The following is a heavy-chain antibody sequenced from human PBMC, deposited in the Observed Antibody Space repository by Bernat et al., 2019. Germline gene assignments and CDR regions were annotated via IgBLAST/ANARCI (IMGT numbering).Heavy chain of an antibody. CDR3: ARGDRNGQQLVSFDP. CDR1: GYTFTGYY. J-gene: IGHJ5*02. D-gene: IGHD6-6*01. V-gene: IGHV1-2*04. Sequence: QVQLVQSGAEVKKPGASVKVSYKASGYTFTGYYMHWVRQAPGQGLEWMGWINPNSGGTNYAQKFQGWVTMTRDTSISTAYMELSRLRSDDTAVYYCARGDRNGQQLVSFDPWGQGTLVTVSS. CDR2: INPNSGGT.